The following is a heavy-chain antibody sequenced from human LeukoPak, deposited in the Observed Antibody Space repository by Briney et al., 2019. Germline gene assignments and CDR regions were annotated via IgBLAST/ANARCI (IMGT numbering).Heavy chain of an antibody. D-gene: IGHD6-19*01. CDR2: ISSSSSTI. J-gene: IGHJ4*02. V-gene: IGHV3-48*01. CDR1: GFTFSSYS. Sequence: GGSLRLSCAASGFTFSSYSMNWVRQAPGKGLEWVSYISSSSSTIYYADSVKGRFTISRDNAKNSLYLQMNSLRAEDTAVYYCARDQSAVAGTGFDYWGQGTLVTVSS. CDR3: ARDQSAVAGTGFDY.